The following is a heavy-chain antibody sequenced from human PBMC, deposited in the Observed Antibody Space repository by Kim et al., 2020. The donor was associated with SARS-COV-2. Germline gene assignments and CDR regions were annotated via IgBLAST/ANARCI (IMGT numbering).Heavy chain of an antibody. CDR1: GGSISSSNW. D-gene: IGHD4-17*01. V-gene: IGHV4-4*02. CDR3: ASIMTTVTTEDDC. CDR2: IYHSGST. J-gene: IGHJ4*02. Sequence: SETLSLTCAVSGGSISSSNWWSWVRQPPGKGLEWIGEIYHSGSTHYNPSLKSRVTISVDKSKNQFSLKLSSVTAGDTAVYYCASIMTTVTTEDDCWGQGTLVTVYS.